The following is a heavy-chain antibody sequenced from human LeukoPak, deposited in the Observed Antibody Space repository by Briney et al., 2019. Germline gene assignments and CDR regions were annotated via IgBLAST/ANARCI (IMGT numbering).Heavy chain of an antibody. V-gene: IGHV3-21*01. J-gene: IGHJ4*02. CDR1: GYTFSSYS. CDR3: VRLRRNSDTSGFYYYYDF. CDR2: ISVRSNYI. Sequence: PGGSLRLSCAASGYTFSSYSINWVRQAPGKGLEGVSSISVRSNYIYYADSVRGRFRISRDDAGDLLYLQMNSLRAEDTAVYYCVRLRRNSDTSGFYYYYDFWGQGTLVTVSS. D-gene: IGHD3-22*01.